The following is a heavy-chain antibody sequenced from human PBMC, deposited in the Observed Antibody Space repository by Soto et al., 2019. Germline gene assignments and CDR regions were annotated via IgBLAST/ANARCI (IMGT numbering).Heavy chain of an antibody. V-gene: IGHV1-46*01. CDR3: ARGDSSSSIYYYYYGMDV. Sequence: ASVKVSCKASGYTFASYYMHWVRQAPGQGLEWMGIINPSGGSTSYAQKFQDRVTMTRDTSTSTVYMELSSLRSEDTAVYYCARGDSSSSIYYYYYGMDVWGQGTTVTVSS. CDR1: GYTFASYY. D-gene: IGHD6-6*01. J-gene: IGHJ6*02. CDR2: INPSGGST.